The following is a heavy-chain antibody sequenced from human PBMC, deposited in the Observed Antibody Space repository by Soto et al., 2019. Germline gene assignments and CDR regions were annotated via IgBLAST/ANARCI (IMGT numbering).Heavy chain of an antibody. J-gene: IGHJ5*02. CDR3: ARSKYSDFCSGYYGNWFDT. V-gene: IGHV4-59*01. Sequence: SETLSLTCTVSGGSISSYYWSWIRQPPGKGLEWIGYIYYSGSTNYNPSLKSRVTISVDTSKNQFSLKLSSVTAADTAVCYCARSKYSDFCSGYYGNWFDTWGQGTLVTVSS. CDR1: GGSISSYY. CDR2: IYYSGST. D-gene: IGHD3-3*01.